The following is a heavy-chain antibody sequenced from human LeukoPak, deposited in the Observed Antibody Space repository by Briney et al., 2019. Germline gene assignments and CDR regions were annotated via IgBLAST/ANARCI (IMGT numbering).Heavy chain of an antibody. CDR3: ARVGTPFSGSHYLLDY. Sequence: ASVTVSCKASGYTFTGYYMHWVRQAPGQGLEWMGWINPNSGGTNYAQKFQGRVTMTRDTSISTAYMELSRLRSDDTAVYYCARVGTPFSGSHYLLDYWGQGTLVTVSS. D-gene: IGHD1-26*01. J-gene: IGHJ4*02. V-gene: IGHV1-2*02. CDR1: GYTFTGYY. CDR2: INPNSGGT.